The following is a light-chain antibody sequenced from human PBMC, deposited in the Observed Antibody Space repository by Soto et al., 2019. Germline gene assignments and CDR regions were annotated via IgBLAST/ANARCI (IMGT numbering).Light chain of an antibody. J-gene: IGKJ4*01. CDR3: QQYNYWPPA. CDR2: GAS. V-gene: IGKV3-15*01. CDR1: QSVSSN. Sequence: EIVMTQSPATLSVSPGERATLSCRASQSVSSNLAWYQQKPGQAPRLLIYGASTRATGIPARFSGSGSGTEFTLTISSLQSEDFAVYYCQQYNYWPPAFGGGTNVEI.